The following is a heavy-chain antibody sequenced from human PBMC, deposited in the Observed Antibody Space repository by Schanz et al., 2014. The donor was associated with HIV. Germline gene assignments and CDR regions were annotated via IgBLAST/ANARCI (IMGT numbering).Heavy chain of an antibody. V-gene: IGHV1-2*02. Sequence: QVQLVQSGAEVKKPGASVKVSCKASGYTFTGYYMHWVRQAPGQGLEWMGWINPNSGGTNYAPKFQGRVTMTTDTSTSTDYIDLRSLRSDATAVYYCAREKTTLNWFDPWGQGTLVTVSS. CDR3: AREKTTLNWFDP. CDR2: INPNSGGT. J-gene: IGHJ5*02. CDR1: GYTFTGYY.